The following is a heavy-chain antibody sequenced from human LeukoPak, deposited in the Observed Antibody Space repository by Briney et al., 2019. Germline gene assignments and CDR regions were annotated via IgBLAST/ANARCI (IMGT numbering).Heavy chain of an antibody. CDR3: VGVAPYGDYEDY. Sequence: KTGGSLRLSCAASGFTFSSYSMNWVRQAPGKGLEWVSSISSSSSYIYYADSVKGRLTISRDNAKNSLYLQMNSLRAEDTAVYYCVGVAPYGDYEDYWGQGTLVTVSS. CDR2: ISSSSSYI. V-gene: IGHV3-21*01. J-gene: IGHJ4*02. D-gene: IGHD4-17*01. CDR1: GFTFSSYS.